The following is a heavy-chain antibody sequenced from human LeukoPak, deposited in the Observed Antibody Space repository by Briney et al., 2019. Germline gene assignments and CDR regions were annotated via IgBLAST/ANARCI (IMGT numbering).Heavy chain of an antibody. Sequence: GGSLRLSCVASGFTLSDVWMSWVRQAPGKGLAWVANIRQDGSEIHYVDSVKGRFTISRDNAKNSLYLQMNSLRAEDTAVYYCARGSRLHFYGRTPEHFDTWGLGTLVTVSS. CDR3: ARGSRLHFYGRTPEHFDT. CDR2: IRQDGSEI. V-gene: IGHV3-7*01. D-gene: IGHD1-14*01. CDR1: GFTLSDVW. J-gene: IGHJ4*02.